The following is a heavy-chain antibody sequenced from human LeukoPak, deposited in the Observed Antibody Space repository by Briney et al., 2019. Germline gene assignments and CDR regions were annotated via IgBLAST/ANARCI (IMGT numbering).Heavy chain of an antibody. V-gene: IGHV4-61*02. J-gene: IGHJ5*02. CDR3: ASAGHCANGVCRNWFDP. CDR2: IYSGGST. CDR1: GGSMSSDGYY. D-gene: IGHD2-8*01. Sequence: SETLSLTCNVSGGSMSSDGYYWNWIRQPAGKGLEWIGRIYSGGSTNYNPSLKSRVTLSVDTSKNRLSLKLSYVTAADTAVYYCASAGHCANGVCRNWFDPWGQGILVTVSS.